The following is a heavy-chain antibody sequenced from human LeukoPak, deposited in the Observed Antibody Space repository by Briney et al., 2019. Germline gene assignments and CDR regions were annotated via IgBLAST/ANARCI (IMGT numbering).Heavy chain of an antibody. D-gene: IGHD3-22*01. V-gene: IGHV3-23*01. CDR2: ISGSGGST. CDR3: AKRYYYDSSGYYWPPDAFDI. CDR1: GFTFSSYA. Sequence: GSLRLSCAASGFTFSSYAMSWVRQAPGKGLEWVSAISGSGGSTYYADSVKGRFTISRDNSKNTLYLQMNSLRAEDTAVYYCAKRYYYDSSGYYWPPDAFDIWGQGTMVTVSS. J-gene: IGHJ3*02.